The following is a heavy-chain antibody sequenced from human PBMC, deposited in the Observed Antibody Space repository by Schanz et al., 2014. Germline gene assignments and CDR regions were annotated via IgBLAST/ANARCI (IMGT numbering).Heavy chain of an antibody. CDR3: ARGIGGYGANNYFDY. J-gene: IGHJ4*02. CDR1: EYSFTSYS. V-gene: IGHV1-3*04. D-gene: IGHD5-12*01. CDR2: INTGSGDT. Sequence: QVHLVQSGAEVKRPGASVKVSCKASEYSFTSYSMHWVRQAPGQRLEWMGWINTGSGDTKYSQNFQGRVTITRDTSASTAYMELSSLRSEDTAVYSCARGIGGYGANNYFDYWGQGTLVNGSS.